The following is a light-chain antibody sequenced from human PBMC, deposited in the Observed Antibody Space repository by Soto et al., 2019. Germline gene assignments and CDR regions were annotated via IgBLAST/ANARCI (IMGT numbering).Light chain of an antibody. V-gene: IGLV2-14*01. CDR1: NSDVGGYNY. CDR2: EVT. CDR3: NSYTTSATVV. Sequence: QSVLSQPASVSGSPGQSISISCTGTNSDVGGYNYVSWYQQHPGKAPKLVIYEVTNRPSGVSNRFSGSKSGNTASLTISGLQAEDEADYYCNSYTTSATVVFGGGTKLTVL. J-gene: IGLJ2*01.